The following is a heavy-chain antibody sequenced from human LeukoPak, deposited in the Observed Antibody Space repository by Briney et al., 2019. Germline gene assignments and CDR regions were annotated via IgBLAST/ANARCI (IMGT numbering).Heavy chain of an antibody. Sequence: SETLSLTCAVSGYSISSGYYWGWIRQPLGKGLEWIGSIYHSGSTYYNPSLKSRVTISVDTSKNQFSLKLSSVTAADTAVYYCASEYCSGGSCYPHAFDIWGQGTMVTVSS. D-gene: IGHD2-15*01. CDR3: ASEYCSGGSCYPHAFDI. V-gene: IGHV4-38-2*01. CDR1: GYSISSGYY. CDR2: IYHSGST. J-gene: IGHJ3*02.